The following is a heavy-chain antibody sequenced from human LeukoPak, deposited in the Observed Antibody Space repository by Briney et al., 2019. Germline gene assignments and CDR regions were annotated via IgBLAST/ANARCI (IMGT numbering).Heavy chain of an antibody. V-gene: IGHV1-2*06. CDR3: ATEGRVLRYFDWLFSH. J-gene: IGHJ4*02. Sequence: ASVKASCKASGYTFTGYYMHWVRQAPGQGLEWMGRINPNSGGTNYAQKFQGRVTMTRDTSISTAYMELSRLRSDDTAVYYCATEGRVLRYFDWLFSHWGQGTLVTVSS. CDR2: INPNSGGT. D-gene: IGHD3-9*01. CDR1: GYTFTGYY.